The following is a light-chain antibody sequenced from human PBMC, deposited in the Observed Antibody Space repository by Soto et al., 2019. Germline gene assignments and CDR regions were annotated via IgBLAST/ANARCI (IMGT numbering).Light chain of an antibody. CDR2: AAS. Sequence: DIQMTQSPSSLSASVGDRVTITCRASQSISSYLNWYQQKPGKAPKPLIYAASSLQSGVPSRFSGSGSGTDFTLTISNLQPEDFATYYCPQSYSTPYTFGQGTKLEIK. V-gene: IGKV1-39*01. CDR1: QSISSY. J-gene: IGKJ2*01. CDR3: PQSYSTPYT.